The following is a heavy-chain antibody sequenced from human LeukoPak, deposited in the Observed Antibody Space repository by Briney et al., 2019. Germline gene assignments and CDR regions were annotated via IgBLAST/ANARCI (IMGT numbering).Heavy chain of an antibody. CDR1: GGSISSGDFS. D-gene: IGHD3-22*01. CDR3: ARDPSYYDSRRGLDV. J-gene: IGHJ6*02. CDR2: IYYSGGS. Sequence: PSQTLSLTCTVSGGSISSGDFSWNWVRQPPGKGLEWIGYIYYSGGSYYNPSLKSRLTISLDTSKNQFSLKLTSVTAADTAVYYCARDPSYYDSRRGLDVWGQGTTVTVSS. V-gene: IGHV4-30-4*01.